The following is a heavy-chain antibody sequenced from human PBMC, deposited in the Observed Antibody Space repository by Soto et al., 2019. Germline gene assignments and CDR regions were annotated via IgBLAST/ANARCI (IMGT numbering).Heavy chain of an antibody. Sequence: GGSLRLSCAASGFTVSSNYISWVRQAPGKGLEWVSVIYSGGTTYYADSVKGRFTISRDNSKNTLYLQMNSLRAEDTAVYYCARVGRYYGSGRYYFDYWGQGTLVTVSS. V-gene: IGHV3-66*01. CDR2: IYSGGTT. CDR1: GFTVSSNY. D-gene: IGHD3-10*01. CDR3: ARVGRYYGSGRYYFDY. J-gene: IGHJ4*02.